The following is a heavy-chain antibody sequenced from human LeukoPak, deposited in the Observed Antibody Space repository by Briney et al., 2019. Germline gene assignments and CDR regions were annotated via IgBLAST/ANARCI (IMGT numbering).Heavy chain of an antibody. D-gene: IGHD2-2*01. Sequence: PGGSLRLSCEASGTRASDNYMYWVRPAPGKGLEWVSLIHRGGSTYSADSEKGRFTISRDNSKNTLYLQMNRLRADDTAVYYCAKVRYQLLIDYWGQGTLVTVSS. J-gene: IGHJ4*02. CDR2: IHRGGST. CDR3: AKVRYQLLIDY. CDR1: GTRASDNY. V-gene: IGHV3-66*02.